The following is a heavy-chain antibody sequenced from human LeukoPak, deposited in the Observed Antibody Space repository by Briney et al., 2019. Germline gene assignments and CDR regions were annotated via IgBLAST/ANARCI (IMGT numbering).Heavy chain of an antibody. V-gene: IGHV6-1*01. J-gene: IGHJ4*02. CDR2: TYYRSKWYN. D-gene: IGHD5-18*01. CDR1: GDSVSSNSAA. CDR3: ARGYGYYFDY. Sequence: SPTLSLTFAISGDSVSSNSAARNWIRQSPARGLEWLGRTYYRSKWYNDYAVSVKSRTPINPDTSENHFSLQLNSVTPEDTAVYSCARGYGYYFDYWGQGTLVTVSS.